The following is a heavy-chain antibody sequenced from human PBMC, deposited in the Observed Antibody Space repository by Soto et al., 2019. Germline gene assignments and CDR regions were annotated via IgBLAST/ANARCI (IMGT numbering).Heavy chain of an antibody. CDR1: GGSISSGGYS. CDR3: ARGLPRNYYGMDV. V-gene: IGHV4-30-2*01. Sequence: QLQLQESGSGLVKPSQTLSLTCAVSGGSISSGGYSWSWIRQPPGKGLEWIGYIYHSGSTYYNPSRKSRGPISVDRAKNQFSLKLSSVTAADTALYYCARGLPRNYYGMDVWGQGTTVTVSS. CDR2: IYHSGST. J-gene: IGHJ6*02.